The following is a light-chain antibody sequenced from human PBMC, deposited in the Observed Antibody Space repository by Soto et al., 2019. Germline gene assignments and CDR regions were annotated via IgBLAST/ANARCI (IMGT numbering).Light chain of an antibody. CDR2: DAS. J-gene: IGKJ1*01. Sequence: DIQMTQSPSTLAASVGDRVTITCRASQTVSEWMAWYQQKPGKAPKLLIYDASSLESGVPSRFSGSGSGTEFTLTISSLQPDDSATYFCQQYNSFSTFGPGTKVEIK. V-gene: IGKV1-5*01. CDR3: QQYNSFST. CDR1: QTVSEW.